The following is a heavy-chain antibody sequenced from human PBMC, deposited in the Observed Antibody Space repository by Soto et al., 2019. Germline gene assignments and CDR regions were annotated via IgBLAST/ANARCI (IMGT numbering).Heavy chain of an antibody. Sequence: PSETLSLTCAVYGGSFTGYYWSWIRQPSGKGLEWIGGIHHSGSTHYNPPLKSRVTMSLDTSKNQFSLKVRSVTAADTAVYYCAREAAAATRGDFDYWGQGTLVTVSS. CDR2: IHHSGST. J-gene: IGHJ4*02. D-gene: IGHD6-13*01. CDR1: GGSFTGYY. V-gene: IGHV4-34*01. CDR3: AREAAAATRGDFDY.